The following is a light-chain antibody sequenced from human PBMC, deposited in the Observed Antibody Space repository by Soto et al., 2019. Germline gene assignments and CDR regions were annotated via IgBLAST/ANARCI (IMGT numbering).Light chain of an antibody. J-gene: IGKJ5*01. CDR3: QQANSFPRT. CDR2: AAS. V-gene: IGKV1D-12*01. CDR1: QGISNW. Sequence: DIPMTQSPSSVSASVGDRVTITCRASQGISNWLAWYQQKPGEAPKLRIYAASSLQGVVPTRFSGSGSGTDFTLTVSSLQPEDFETYYCQQANSFPRTFGQGTRLEL.